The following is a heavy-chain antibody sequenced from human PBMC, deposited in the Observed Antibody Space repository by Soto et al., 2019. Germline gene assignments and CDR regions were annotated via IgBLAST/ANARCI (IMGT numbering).Heavy chain of an antibody. D-gene: IGHD3-10*01. Sequence: QVQLQESGPGLVKPSQTLSLTCTVSGGSISSGDYYWSWIRQPPGKGLEWIGYIYYSGSTYYNPSLKSRVTISVDTSENQFSLKLSSVTAADTAVYYCARGGDYYGSGSEDAYYFDYWGQGTLVTVSS. V-gene: IGHV4-30-4*01. CDR3: ARGGDYYGSGSEDAYYFDY. CDR2: IYYSGST. CDR1: GGSISSGDYY. J-gene: IGHJ4*02.